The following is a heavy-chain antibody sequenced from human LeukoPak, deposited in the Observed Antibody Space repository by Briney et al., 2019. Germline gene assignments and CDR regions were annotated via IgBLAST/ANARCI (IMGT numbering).Heavy chain of an antibody. J-gene: IGHJ4*02. CDR3: VRDTGKIDGYFDS. CDR1: GGSVNSGTYY. D-gene: IGHD1-1*01. Sequence: PSETLSLTCTVSGGSVNSGTYYWSWIRQPPGKGLEWIGNIYYSGSAYYNPSLKSRVTMSVDTSKNQFSLKLSSVTAADTAVYYCVRDTGKIDGYFDSWGQGTPVTVSS. CDR2: IYYSGSA. V-gene: IGHV4-39*07.